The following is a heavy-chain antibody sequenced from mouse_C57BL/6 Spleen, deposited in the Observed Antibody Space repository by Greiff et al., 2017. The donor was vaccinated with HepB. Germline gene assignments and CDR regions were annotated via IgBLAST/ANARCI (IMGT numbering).Heavy chain of an antibody. CDR2: IYPGSGNT. J-gene: IGHJ4*01. V-gene: IGHV1-66*01. CDR1: GYSFTSYY. CDR3: ARRSDGYEAMDY. Sequence: VNVVESGPELVKPGASVKISCKASGYSFTSYYIHWVKQRPGQGLEWIGWIYPGSGNTKYNEKFKGKATLTADTSSSTAYMQLSSLTSEDSAVYYCARRSDGYEAMDYWGQGTSVTVSS.